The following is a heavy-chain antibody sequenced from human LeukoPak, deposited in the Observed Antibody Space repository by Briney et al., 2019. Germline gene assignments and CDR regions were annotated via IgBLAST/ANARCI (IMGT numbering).Heavy chain of an antibody. CDR1: GFTFSSYG. CDR2: IRFDGSNK. CDR3: AKDPHNRAAGRGYYYYYMDV. Sequence: GGSLRLSCAASGFTFSSYGMHWVRQAPGKGLEWVAFIRFDGSNKYYADSVKGRFTISRDNSKNTLYLQMNSLREEDTAVYYCAKDPHNRAAGRGYYYYYMDVWGKGTTVTVSS. D-gene: IGHD6-13*01. V-gene: IGHV3-30*02. J-gene: IGHJ6*03.